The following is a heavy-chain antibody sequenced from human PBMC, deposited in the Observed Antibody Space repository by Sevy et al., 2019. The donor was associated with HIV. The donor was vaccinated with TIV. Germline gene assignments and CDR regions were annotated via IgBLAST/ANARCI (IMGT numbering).Heavy chain of an antibody. CDR1: GYRFSDYW. CDR3: ARGARGTLPSYYYYTLDV. D-gene: IGHD1-1*01. Sequence: GESLKISCKGFGYRFSDYWIGWVRQMPGKGLEWTGIIYPGDSDTRYSPSFQGQVTISADKSISTAYLQWSTLKASDTAMYFCARGARGTLPSYYYYTLDVWGQGTTVTVSS. V-gene: IGHV5-51*01. CDR2: IYPGDSDT. J-gene: IGHJ6*02.